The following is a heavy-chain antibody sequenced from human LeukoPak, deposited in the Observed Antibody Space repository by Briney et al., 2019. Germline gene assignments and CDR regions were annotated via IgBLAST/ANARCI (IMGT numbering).Heavy chain of an antibody. CDR2: ISGSGGST. CDR1: GFTFSSYA. V-gene: IGHV3-23*01. D-gene: IGHD3-16*02. Sequence: PGGSLRLSCAASGFTFSSYAMSWVRQAPGKGLEWVSAISGSGGSTYYADSVKGRFTISRDNSKNTLYLQMNSLRAEDTAVYYYAKDGHYDYVWGSYLNPDYFDYWGQGTLVTVSS. J-gene: IGHJ4*02. CDR3: AKDGHYDYVWGSYLNPDYFDY.